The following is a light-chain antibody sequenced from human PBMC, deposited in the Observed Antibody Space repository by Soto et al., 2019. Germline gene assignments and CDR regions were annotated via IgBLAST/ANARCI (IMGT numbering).Light chain of an antibody. Sequence: EIVLTQSPCTLSLSPGERATLSCRASQSVSSSYLAWYQQKPGQAPRLLIYGASSRATGIPDRFSGSGSGTDFTLTISRLEPEDFGVYYCQQYGNSPFNFGGGTKVEIK. CDR1: QSVSSSY. V-gene: IGKV3-20*01. CDR2: GAS. J-gene: IGKJ4*01. CDR3: QQYGNSPFN.